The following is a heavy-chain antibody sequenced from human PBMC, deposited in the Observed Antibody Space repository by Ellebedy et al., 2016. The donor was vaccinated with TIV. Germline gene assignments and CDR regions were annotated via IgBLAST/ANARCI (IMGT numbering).Heavy chain of an antibody. Sequence: AASVKVSCKASGYTFTSYYMHWVRQAPGQGLEWMGIINPSGGSTTYAQKLQGRVTMTRDTSMSTVYMELSSLRSEDTAVYYCARARSSGWLHTPDYWGQGTLVTVSS. CDR1: GYTFTSYY. J-gene: IGHJ4*02. D-gene: IGHD6-19*01. CDR3: ARARSSGWLHTPDY. CDR2: INPSGGST. V-gene: IGHV1-46*04.